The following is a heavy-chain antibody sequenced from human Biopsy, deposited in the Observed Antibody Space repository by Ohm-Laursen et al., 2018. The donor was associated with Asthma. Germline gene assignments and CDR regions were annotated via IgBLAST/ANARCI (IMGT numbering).Heavy chain of an antibody. V-gene: IGHV4-39*01. CDR3: VRGSSGWHHGPFHYYYGLDV. CDR2: IYYSGTT. D-gene: IGHD6-25*01. CDR1: GGYMRSGNYY. Sequence: SETLSLTCGLSSGSGGYMRSGNYYWGWIRQPPGKGLEWIGSIYYSGTTYYNPSLESRVTVSADTSKNQFSLKLTSVTAADTAVYYCVRGSSGWHHGPFHYYYGLDVWGQGTTATVSS. J-gene: IGHJ6*02.